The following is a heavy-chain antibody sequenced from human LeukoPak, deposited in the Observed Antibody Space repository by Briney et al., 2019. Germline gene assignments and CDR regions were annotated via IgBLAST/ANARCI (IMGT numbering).Heavy chain of an antibody. CDR3: ARDGGSGSGSYVFDI. CDR2: IKQDGSEK. D-gene: IGHD3-10*01. V-gene: IGHV3-7*01. J-gene: IGHJ3*02. CDR1: GFTFSSYW. Sequence: GGSLRLSCAASGFTFSSYWVSWVRQAPGKGLEWVANIKQDGSEKYYVDSVKGRFTISRDNAKNSLYLQMNSLRAEDTAVYYCARDGGSGSGSYVFDIWGQGTMVTVSS.